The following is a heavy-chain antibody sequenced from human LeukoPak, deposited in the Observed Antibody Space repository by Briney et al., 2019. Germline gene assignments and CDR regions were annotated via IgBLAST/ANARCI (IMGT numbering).Heavy chain of an antibody. D-gene: IGHD3-10*01. V-gene: IGHV4-61*02. CDR2: MQTGGTT. J-gene: IGHJ6*03. CDR3: AAGAYYYYMDV. CDR1: GGSINSGSYS. Sequence: PSETLSLTCTVSGGSINSGSYSWSWIRQPAGKGLEWIGRMQTGGTTNYSPSLKSRVTISVDTSNNQFSLKLSSVTAADTAVYYCAAGAYYYYMDVCGKGTTVTVSS.